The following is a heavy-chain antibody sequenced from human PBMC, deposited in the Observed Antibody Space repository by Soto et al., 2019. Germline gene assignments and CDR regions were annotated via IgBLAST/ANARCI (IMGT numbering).Heavy chain of an antibody. CDR1: GFTFSNYA. CDR2: ISGGGSNT. Sequence: VQLLESGGDLVQPGGSLRLSCAAAGFTFSNYAMSWVRQAPGKGLEWVSSISGGGSNTYYADSVKGRFTISRDNSKNTLYLQMNSLRADDTAVYYCAKDTRHGGVVVYYFDYWGQGTLVTVSS. D-gene: IGHD3-16*02. J-gene: IGHJ4*02. CDR3: AKDTRHGGVVVYYFDY. V-gene: IGHV3-23*01.